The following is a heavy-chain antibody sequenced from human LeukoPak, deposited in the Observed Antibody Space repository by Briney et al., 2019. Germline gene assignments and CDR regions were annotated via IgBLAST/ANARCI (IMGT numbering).Heavy chain of an antibody. V-gene: IGHV4-59*01. CDR2: IYYSGST. J-gene: IGHJ4*02. CDR1: GVSISSYY. D-gene: IGHD6-13*01. CDR3: ARVEAAAGFYFDY. Sequence: SETLSLTCTVSGVSISSYYWSWVRQPPGKGLEWIGYIYYSGSTNYNPSLKSRVTISVDTSKNQFSLKLSSVTAADTAVYYCARVEAAAGFYFDYWGQGTLVTVSS.